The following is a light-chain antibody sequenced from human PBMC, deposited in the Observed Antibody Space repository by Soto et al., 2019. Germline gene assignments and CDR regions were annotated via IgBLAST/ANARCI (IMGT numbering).Light chain of an antibody. CDR1: SSDVGSYNR. CDR2: EVS. Sequence: QSALTQPPSVSGSPGQSVTISCTGTSSDVGSYNRVSWYQQPPGTAPKLMIYEVSNRPSGVPDRFSGSKSGNTASLTISGLQAEDEADDYCSSYAGSSTVVFGGGTQLTVL. V-gene: IGLV2-18*02. J-gene: IGLJ2*01. CDR3: SSYAGSSTVV.